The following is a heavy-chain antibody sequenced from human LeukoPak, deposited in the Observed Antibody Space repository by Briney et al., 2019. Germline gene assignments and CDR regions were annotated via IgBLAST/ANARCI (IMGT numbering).Heavy chain of an antibody. J-gene: IGHJ6*02. CDR2: INHSGST. Sequence: PSETLSLTCAVYGGSFSGYYWSWIRQPPGKGLEWIGEINHSGSTNYNPSLKSRVTTSVDTSKNQFSLKLSSVTAADTAVYYCARPYNWNDSYYGMDVWGQGTTVTVSS. D-gene: IGHD1-1*01. V-gene: IGHV4-34*01. CDR1: GGSFSGYY. CDR3: ARPYNWNDSYYGMDV.